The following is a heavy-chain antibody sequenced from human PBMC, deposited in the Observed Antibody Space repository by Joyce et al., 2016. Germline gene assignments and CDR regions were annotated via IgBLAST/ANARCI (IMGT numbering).Heavy chain of an antibody. CDR2: INHRGSA. J-gene: IGHJ1*01. D-gene: IGHD3-22*01. CDR3: ARRSNEGYWLQYFEH. Sequence: QVQLQQWGAGLLKPSETLYLTCAVYNGSFSGYYWSWIRQSPEKGLEWIAEINHRGSANYNPSLRSRVTISVDTSKNQVSLKLSSVTAADTAVYYCARRSNEGYWLQYFEHWGQGTLVTVSS. V-gene: IGHV4-34*01. CDR1: NGSFSGYY.